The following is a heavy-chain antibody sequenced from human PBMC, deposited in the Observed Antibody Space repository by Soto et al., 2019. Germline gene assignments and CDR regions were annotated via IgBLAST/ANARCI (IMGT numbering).Heavy chain of an antibody. D-gene: IGHD6-6*01. V-gene: IGHV6-1*01. CDR2: TYYRSKWFN. CDR3: ARPHRSNSYY. Sequence: SQTLSLTCAISGDSVSNNGAAWNWIRQSPSGGLEWLGRTYYRSKWFNDYAVSVKSRITISPDTSKNQFSLQLNAVTPEDTAVYYCARPHRSNSYYWGQGTLVTVSS. CDR1: GDSVSNNGAA. J-gene: IGHJ4*02.